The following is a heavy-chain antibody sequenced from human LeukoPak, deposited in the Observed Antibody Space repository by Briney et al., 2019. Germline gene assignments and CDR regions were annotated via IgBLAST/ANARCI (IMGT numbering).Heavy chain of an antibody. Sequence: SETLSLTCSVSGGSVSSYYWSWIRQSPERGLEWIGNFYSSGSTTYNPSLKSRVTISVDTSKNQFSPKLTSVTAADTAEYYCARGKQWLAFDSWGQGTLVTVSS. D-gene: IGHD6-19*01. V-gene: IGHV4-59*08. J-gene: IGHJ4*02. CDR3: ARGKQWLAFDS. CDR2: FYSSGST. CDR1: GGSVSSYY.